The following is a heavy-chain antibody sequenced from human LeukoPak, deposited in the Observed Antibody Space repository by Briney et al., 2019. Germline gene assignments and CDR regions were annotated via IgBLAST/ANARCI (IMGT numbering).Heavy chain of an antibody. D-gene: IGHD2-2*01. CDR2: ISGGGAGT. V-gene: IGHV3-23*01. Sequence: TGGSLRLSCAASRFTFSSDAMSWVRQAPGKGLEWVSAISGGGAGTYYADSVKGRFTISRDNSKNTLYLQMYSLRAEDTAVYYCARLPAAINGYFDPWGQGTLVTVSS. CDR3: ARLPAAINGYFDP. J-gene: IGHJ5*02. CDR1: RFTFSSDA.